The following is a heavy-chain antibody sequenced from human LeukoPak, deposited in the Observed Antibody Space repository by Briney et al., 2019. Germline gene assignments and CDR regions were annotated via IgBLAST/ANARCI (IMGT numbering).Heavy chain of an antibody. CDR1: GFTFSSYG. CDR2: ISYDGSNE. CDR3: AKVCSSGWSGFDY. Sequence: GGSLRLSCAASGFTFSSYGMHWVRQAPGKGLEWVAVISYDGSNEYYADSVKGRFTISRDNSKNTLYLQMNSLRAEDTAVYYCAKVCSSGWSGFDYWGQGTLVTVPS. J-gene: IGHJ4*02. D-gene: IGHD6-19*01. V-gene: IGHV3-30*18.